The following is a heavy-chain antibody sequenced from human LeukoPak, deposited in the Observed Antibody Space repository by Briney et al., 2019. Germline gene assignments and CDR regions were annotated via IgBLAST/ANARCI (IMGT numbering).Heavy chain of an antibody. J-gene: IGHJ6*03. CDR3: ARSYSYYYYYLEV. CDR1: GGSISSYY. V-gene: IGHV4-59*01. CDR2: IYYSGST. Sequence: PSETLSLTCTVSGGSISSYYWSWIRQPPGKGLEWIGYIYYSGSTNYNPSLKSRVTISVDTSKNQFSLKLSSVTAADTAVYYCARSYSYYYYYLEVWGEGTTVTVSS.